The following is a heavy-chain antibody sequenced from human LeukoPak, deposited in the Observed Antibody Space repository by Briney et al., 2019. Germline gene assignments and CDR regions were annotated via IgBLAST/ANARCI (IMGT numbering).Heavy chain of an antibody. D-gene: IGHD3-22*01. CDR1: GLTFTTSA. CDR2: IVVGSGNT. J-gene: IGHJ6*02. V-gene: IGHV1-58*01. CDR3: AAASNYYDRSNYYSYAMDV. Sequence: SVKVSCKASGLTFTTSAVRWVRQARGQRLEWIGWIVVGSGNTNYAQKFQERVTITRDMSTSTVYMDLSSQRSEDTAVYYCAAASNYYDRSNYYSYAMDVWGQGTTVTVSS.